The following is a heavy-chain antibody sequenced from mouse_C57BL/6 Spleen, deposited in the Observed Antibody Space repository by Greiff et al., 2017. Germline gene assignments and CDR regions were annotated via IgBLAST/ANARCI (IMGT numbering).Heavy chain of an antibody. J-gene: IGHJ4*01. Sequence: QVQLQQPGAELVKPGASVKLSCKASGYTFTSYWMHWVKQRPGRGLEWIGGIDPNSGGTKYNEKFKSKATLTVDKPSSTAYMQLSSLTSEDSAVYYCARSVFYAMDYWGQGTSVTVSS. CDR3: ARSVFYAMDY. V-gene: IGHV1-72*01. CDR1: GYTFTSYW. CDR2: IDPNSGGT.